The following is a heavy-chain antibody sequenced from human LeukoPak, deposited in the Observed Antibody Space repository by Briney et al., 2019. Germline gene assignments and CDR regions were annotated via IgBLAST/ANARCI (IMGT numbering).Heavy chain of an antibody. CDR1: GFTFSRYW. CDR2: INSDGYST. J-gene: IGHJ4*02. D-gene: IGHD5-18*01. Sequence: GGSLRLSCAASGFTFSRYWMHWVRQAPGKGLVWVSRINSDGYSTTYADSVKGRFTISRDNAKNTLYLQMNSLRADDTAVYYCARDRHRGYDYAHDYWGQGTLVTVSS. CDR3: ARDRHRGYDYAHDY. V-gene: IGHV3-74*01.